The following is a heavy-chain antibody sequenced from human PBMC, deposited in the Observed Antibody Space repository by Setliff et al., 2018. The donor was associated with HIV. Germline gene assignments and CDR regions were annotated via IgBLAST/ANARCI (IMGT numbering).Heavy chain of an antibody. V-gene: IGHV4-39*01. Sequence: PSETLSLTCTVSGGSISSSSYYWGWIRQPPGKGLEWIGSIFYTGSTYYNPSLKSRVTISVDTSKNQVSLKLSSVTAADTAVYYCARRQQLWLLYAFDIWGQGTMVTVSS. CDR1: GGSISSSSYY. CDR3: ARRQQLWLLYAFDI. D-gene: IGHD5-18*01. CDR2: IFYTGST. J-gene: IGHJ3*02.